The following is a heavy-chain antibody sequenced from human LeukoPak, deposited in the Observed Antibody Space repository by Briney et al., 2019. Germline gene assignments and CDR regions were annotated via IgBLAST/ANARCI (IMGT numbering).Heavy chain of an antibody. Sequence: SETLSLTCTVSGYSISSGYYWGWIRQPSGKGLEWIGSIYHSGSTYYNPSLKSRVTISVDTSKNQFSLKLSSVTAADTAVYYCARDGSVIAAAYFDYWGQGTLVTVSS. J-gene: IGHJ4*02. D-gene: IGHD6-13*01. CDR1: GYSISSGYY. V-gene: IGHV4-38-2*02. CDR2: IYHSGST. CDR3: ARDGSVIAAAYFDY.